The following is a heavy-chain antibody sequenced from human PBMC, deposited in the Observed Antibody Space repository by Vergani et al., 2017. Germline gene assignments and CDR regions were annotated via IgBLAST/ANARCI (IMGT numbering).Heavy chain of an antibody. J-gene: IGHJ4*02. CDR2: INTNTGNP. CDR1: GYTFTGYY. CDR3: ARDSARLQWLRPALGY. V-gene: IGHV7-4-1*02. D-gene: IGHD5-12*01. Sequence: QVQLVQSGAEVKKPGASVKVSCKASGYTFTGYYMHWVRQAPGQGLEWMGWINTNTGNPTYAQGFTGRFVFSLDTSVSTAYLQISSLKAEDTAVYYCARDSARLQWLRPALGYWGQGTLVTVSS.